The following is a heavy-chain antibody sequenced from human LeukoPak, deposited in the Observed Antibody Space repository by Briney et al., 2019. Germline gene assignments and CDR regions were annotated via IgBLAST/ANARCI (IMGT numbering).Heavy chain of an antibody. D-gene: IGHD6-13*01. Sequence: GESLKISCQGSGYNFPIYWIGWVRQMPGQGLEGMGIIYPDDSNTIYGPSFQGQVTISADKSISTAYLEWSSLKASDTAIYYCARQGAAGKYYYYYMDVWGKGTTVTVSS. V-gene: IGHV5-51*01. CDR2: IYPDDSNT. CDR1: GYNFPIYW. CDR3: ARQGAAGKYYYYYMDV. J-gene: IGHJ6*03.